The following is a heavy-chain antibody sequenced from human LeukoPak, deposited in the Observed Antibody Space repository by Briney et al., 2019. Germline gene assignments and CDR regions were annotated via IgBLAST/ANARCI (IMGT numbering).Heavy chain of an antibody. CDR2: IYYSGYT. J-gene: IGHJ6*03. Sequence: SETLSLTCTVSGGSISSYYWSWIRQPPGKGLEWIGCIYYSGYTNYKSSLKSRVTISVDTSKNQFSLKLRSVTAADTAVYYCARGKGVVWFGIDYYYMDVWGKGTTVTVSS. D-gene: IGHD3-10*01. CDR3: ARGKGVVWFGIDYYYMDV. V-gene: IGHV4-59*08. CDR1: GGSISSYY.